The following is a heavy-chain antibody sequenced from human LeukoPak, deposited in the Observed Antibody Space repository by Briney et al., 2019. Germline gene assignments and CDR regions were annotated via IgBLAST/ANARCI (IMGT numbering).Heavy chain of an antibody. CDR2: VHSSGST. D-gene: IGHD3-16*01. CDR1: GGSISSHY. CDR3: VXXXXXXSXAYXHPYFDY. J-gene: IGHJ4*02. Sequence: SETLSLTCIVSGGSISSHYWSWIRQSPGKGLEWIAYVHSSGSTNSNAALKSRVTVSLDTFKNQVALRLTSVTAADTAVYYCVXXXXXXSXAYXHPYFDYWGQGNLVTVSS. V-gene: IGHV4-59*11.